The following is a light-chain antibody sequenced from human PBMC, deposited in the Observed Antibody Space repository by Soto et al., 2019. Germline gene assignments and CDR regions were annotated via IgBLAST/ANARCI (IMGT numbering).Light chain of an antibody. J-gene: IGLJ2*01. CDR2: EVV. V-gene: IGLV2-8*01. Sequence: QSALTQPPSASGSPGQSVTISCTGSKSDIGIYDFVSWYQHHPGKAPRLIIYEVVQRPSGVPDRFSGSKSGNTASLAISGLQSEDEADYYCAAWDDSLNGLVFGGGTKLTVL. CDR3: AAWDDSLNGLV. CDR1: KSDIGIYDF.